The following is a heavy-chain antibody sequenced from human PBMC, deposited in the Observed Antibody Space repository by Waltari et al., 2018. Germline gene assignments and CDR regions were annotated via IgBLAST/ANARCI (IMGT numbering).Heavy chain of an antibody. CDR3: ARNPRAAAGYYYIDV. D-gene: IGHD6-13*01. CDR1: GGTFSSYA. Sequence: QVQLVQSGAEVKKPGSSVKVSCKASGGTFSSYASSWERPAHGQGPHWIGRIIPIFGTANYAQKFQGRVTITADKSTSTAYMELSSLRSEDTAVYYCARNPRAAAGYYYIDVWGKGTTVTISS. CDR2: IIPIFGTA. V-gene: IGHV1-69*13. J-gene: IGHJ6*03.